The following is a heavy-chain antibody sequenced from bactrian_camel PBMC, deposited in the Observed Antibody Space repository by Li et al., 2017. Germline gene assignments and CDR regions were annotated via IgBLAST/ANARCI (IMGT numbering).Heavy chain of an antibody. CDR2: IYTGSGNT. V-gene: IGHV3S1*01. J-gene: IGHJ4*01. D-gene: IGHD2*01. CDR3: VADCELRYGHFDFDIGS. Sequence: VQLVESGGGSVQAGGSLRLSCAASGYTYNRNCMAWFRQAPGKEREGVARIYTGSGNTYYADSVKGRFTISHDNAKRTLYLQMNNLKPEDTAMYYCVADCELRYGHFDFDIGSRGQGTQVTVS. CDR1: GYTYNRNC.